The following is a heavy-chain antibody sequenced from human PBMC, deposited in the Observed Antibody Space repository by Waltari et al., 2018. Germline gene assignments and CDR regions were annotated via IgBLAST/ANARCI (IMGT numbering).Heavy chain of an antibody. CDR1: GGSFRGYY. CDR3: AILGYCSGGSCYSEFVY. CDR2: LNHSGST. J-gene: IGHJ4*02. D-gene: IGHD2-15*01. V-gene: IGHV4-34*01. Sequence: QVQLQQWGAGLLKPSETLSLTCAVYGGSFRGYYWSWIRQPPGKGLEWIGELNHSGSTNYNPYLKSRVTISVETSKNQFSLKLSSVTAADTAVYYCAILGYCSGGSCYSEFVYWGQGTLVTVSS.